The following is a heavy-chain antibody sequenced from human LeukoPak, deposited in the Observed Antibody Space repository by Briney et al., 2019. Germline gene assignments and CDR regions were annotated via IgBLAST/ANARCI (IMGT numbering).Heavy chain of an antibody. Sequence: GRSLRLSCAASGFTFSSYGMHWVRQAPGKGLEWVAVISYDGSNKYYADSVEGRFTISSDNSKNTLYLQMNSLRAEDTAVYYCAKSPWGGSDAPDYWGQGTLVTVSS. CDR2: ISYDGSNK. J-gene: IGHJ4*02. D-gene: IGHD2-15*01. CDR1: GFTFSSYG. CDR3: AKSPWGGSDAPDY. V-gene: IGHV3-30*18.